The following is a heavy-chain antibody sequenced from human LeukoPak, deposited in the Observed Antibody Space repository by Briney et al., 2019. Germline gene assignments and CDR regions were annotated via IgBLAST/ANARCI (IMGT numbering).Heavy chain of an antibody. CDR2: ISGSGSNT. Sequence: PGRSLRLSCAASGFIFSGYAMSWVRQAPGKGLEWVSAISGSGSNTYYADSVKGRFTISRDNPRNTLYLQMNSLGAEDSAVYYCAKDQSGYYRPFDYWGQGTLVTVSS. J-gene: IGHJ4*02. CDR3: AKDQSGYYRPFDY. V-gene: IGHV3-23*01. D-gene: IGHD3-22*01. CDR1: GFIFSGYA.